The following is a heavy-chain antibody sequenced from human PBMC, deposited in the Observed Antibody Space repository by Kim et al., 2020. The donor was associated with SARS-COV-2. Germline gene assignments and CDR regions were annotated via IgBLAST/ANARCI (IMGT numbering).Heavy chain of an antibody. V-gene: IGHV5-51*01. J-gene: IGHJ2*01. D-gene: IGHD2-21*02. CDR3: ARVMTAKYWYFDL. Sequence: GESLKISCKGSGYSFATSWIGWVRQMPGKGLEWMGIIYPGDSDTRYSPSFQDQVTISADKSINTAYLQWSSLKASDTAMYYCARVMTAKYWYFDLWGRGTLVTVSS. CDR2: IYPGDSDT. CDR1: GYSFATSW.